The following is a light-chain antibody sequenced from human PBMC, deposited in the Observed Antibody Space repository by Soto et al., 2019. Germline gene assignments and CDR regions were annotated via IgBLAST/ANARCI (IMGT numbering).Light chain of an antibody. Sequence: EIVLTQSPATLSLSPGERAALSCRASQSVSSSLDWYQQKPGQAPRLLIYDASNRATGIPARFSGSGSGTDFTLTISSLEPEDVAVYYCQQHNDWPPWTFGQGTKLEMK. V-gene: IGKV3-11*01. J-gene: IGKJ2*02. CDR3: QQHNDWPPWT. CDR2: DAS. CDR1: QSVSSS.